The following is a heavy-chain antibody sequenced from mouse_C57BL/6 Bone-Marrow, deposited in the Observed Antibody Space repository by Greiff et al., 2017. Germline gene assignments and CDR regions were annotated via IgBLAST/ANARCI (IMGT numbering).Heavy chain of an antibody. D-gene: IGHD2-3*01. Sequence: VQLQQPGAELVMPGASVKLSCKASGYTFTSYWMHWVKQRPGQGLEWIGEIDTSDSYTNYNQKFKGKSTLTVDKSSSTAYMQLSSLTSEDSAVYYCADGYYAMDYWGQGTSVTVSS. CDR3: ADGYYAMDY. J-gene: IGHJ4*01. CDR2: IDTSDSYT. CDR1: GYTFTSYW. V-gene: IGHV1-69*01.